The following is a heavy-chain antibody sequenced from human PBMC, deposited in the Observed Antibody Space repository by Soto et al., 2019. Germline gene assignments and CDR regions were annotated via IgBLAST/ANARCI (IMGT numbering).Heavy chain of an antibody. V-gene: IGHV1-18*04. D-gene: IGHD2-15*01. CDR2: ISAYNGNT. Sequence: ASVKVSCKASGYTFTSYGISWVRQAPGQGLEWMGWISAYNGNTNYAQKLQGRVTMTTDTSTSTAYMELRSLRSDDTAVYYCARVLDYYYYYGMDVWGQGTTVTVSS. CDR1: GYTFTSYG. CDR3: ARVLDYYYYYGMDV. J-gene: IGHJ6*02.